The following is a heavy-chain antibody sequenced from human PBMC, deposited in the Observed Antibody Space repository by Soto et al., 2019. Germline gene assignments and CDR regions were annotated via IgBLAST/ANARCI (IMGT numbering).Heavy chain of an antibody. CDR1: GGSISSGDYY. J-gene: IGHJ5*02. D-gene: IGHD3-3*01. Sequence: PSETLSLTCTVSGGSISSGDYYWSWIRQPPGKGLEWIGYIYYSGSTYYNPSLKSRVTISVDTSKNQFSLKLSSVTAAVSAVYYCSRTNYDFWSGYWAPTRYNWFDPWGQGTLVTVSS. CDR3: SRTNYDFWSGYWAPTRYNWFDP. CDR2: IYYSGST. V-gene: IGHV4-30-4*01.